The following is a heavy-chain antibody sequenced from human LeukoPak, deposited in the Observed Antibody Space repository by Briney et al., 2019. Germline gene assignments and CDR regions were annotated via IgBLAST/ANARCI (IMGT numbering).Heavy chain of an antibody. J-gene: IGHJ5*02. Sequence: SETLSLTCTVSGGSISSGGYYWSWIRQHPGKGQEWIGYIYYSGCTYYNPSLKSRVTISVDTSKSQFSLKVNSVTAADTAVYYCARDPLGERWYDPWGQGTLVTVSS. CDR3: ARDPLGERWYDP. CDR1: GGSISSGGYY. D-gene: IGHD3-16*01. CDR2: IYYSGCT. V-gene: IGHV4-31*03.